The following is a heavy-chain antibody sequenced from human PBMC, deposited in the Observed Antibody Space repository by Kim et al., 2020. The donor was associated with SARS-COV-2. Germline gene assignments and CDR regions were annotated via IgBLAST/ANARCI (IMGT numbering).Heavy chain of an antibody. J-gene: IGHJ4*02. CDR1: GYTFTSYY. D-gene: IGHD3-22*01. CDR3: ARDPPHYYDSSGSLRGGYFDY. V-gene: IGHV1-46*01. Sequence: ASVKVSCKASGYTFTSYYMHWVRQAPGQGLEWMGIINPSGGSTSYAQKFQGRVTMTRDTSTSTVYMELSSLRSEDTAVYYCARDPPHYYDSSGSLRGGYFDYWGQGTLVTVSS. CDR2: INPSGGST.